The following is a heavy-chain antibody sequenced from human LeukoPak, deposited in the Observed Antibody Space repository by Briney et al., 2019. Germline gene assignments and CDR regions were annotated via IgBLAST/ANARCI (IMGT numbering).Heavy chain of an antibody. J-gene: IGHJ6*02. CDR1: GFTFSNAW. D-gene: IGHD2/OR15-2a*01. Sequence: PGGSLRLSCAASGFTFSNAWMSWVRQAPGKGLEWVGRTKSKTDGGTTDYAAPVKGRFTISRDDSKNTLYLRMNSLKTEDTAVYYCTDEYEYYGMDVWGQGTTVTVSS. CDR2: TKSKTDGGTT. V-gene: IGHV3-15*01. CDR3: TDEYEYYGMDV.